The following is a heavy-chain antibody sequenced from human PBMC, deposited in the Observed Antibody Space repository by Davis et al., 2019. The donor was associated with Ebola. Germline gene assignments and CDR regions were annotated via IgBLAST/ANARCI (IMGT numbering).Heavy chain of an antibody. CDR2: IYYSGST. CDR3: ARVQDYYDSSGLAPFDY. V-gene: IGHV4-61*01. CDR1: GGSVRSRDNYY. Sequence: SETLSLTCIVSGGSVRSRDNYYWSWLRQSPGKGPEWIGLIYYSGSTKYNPSLKSRVTISLDTSKNQFSLKLSSVTAADTAVYYCARVQDYYDSSGLAPFDYWGQGTLVTVSS. J-gene: IGHJ4*02. D-gene: IGHD3-22*01.